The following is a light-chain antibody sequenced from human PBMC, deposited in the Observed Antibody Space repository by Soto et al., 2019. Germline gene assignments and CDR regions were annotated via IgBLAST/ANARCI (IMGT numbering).Light chain of an antibody. CDR2: GAS. V-gene: IGKV3-15*01. Sequence: EIVMTQSPATLSVSPWERATLSCRASQSFSSNLAWYQQKPGQAPRLLIYGASTRATGVPARFSGSGSGTEFTLTISSLQSEDFATYFCQQSYSTPITFGQGTRLEIK. J-gene: IGKJ5*01. CDR1: QSFSSN. CDR3: QQSYSTPIT.